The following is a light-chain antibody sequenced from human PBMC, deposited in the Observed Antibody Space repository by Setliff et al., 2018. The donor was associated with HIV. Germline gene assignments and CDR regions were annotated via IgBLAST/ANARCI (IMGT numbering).Light chain of an antibody. CDR3: QQYSDWPFMYT. CDR1: QSVSSN. V-gene: IGKV3-15*01. CDR2: SAS. Sequence: EIVMTQFPATLSVSPGERATLSCRASQSVSSNLAWYQQKPGQAPRLVIYSASTRATNIPDRFSGSGFGTEFTLTINSLQSEDFAVYYCQQYSDWPFMYTFGQGTKVDIK. J-gene: IGKJ2*01.